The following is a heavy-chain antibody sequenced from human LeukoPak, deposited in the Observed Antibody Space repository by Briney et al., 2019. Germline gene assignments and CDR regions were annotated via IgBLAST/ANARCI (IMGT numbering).Heavy chain of an antibody. Sequence: KVSCKASGGTFSSYAISWVRQAPGQGLEWMGGIIPIFGTANYAQKFQGRVTITTGESTSTAYMELSSLRSEDTAVYYCALHPGSRPPFPSGDYWGQGTLVTVSS. CDR2: IIPIFGTA. D-gene: IGHD1-14*01. CDR1: GGTFSSYA. CDR3: ALHPGSRPPFPSGDY. V-gene: IGHV1-69*05. J-gene: IGHJ4*02.